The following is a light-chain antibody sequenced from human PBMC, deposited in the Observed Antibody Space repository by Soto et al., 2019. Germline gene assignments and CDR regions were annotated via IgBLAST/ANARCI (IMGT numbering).Light chain of an antibody. CDR1: SSDIGAYNY. CDR2: EAT. J-gene: IGLJ3*02. Sequence: QSALTQPASVSGSPGQSITISCSGTSSDIGAYNYVSWYQQHPGAAPKLMIYEATRRPSGISNRFSGSKSGNTASLTISGLQAEDEADYYCCSFAGSNSWVFGGGTKLTVL. V-gene: IGLV2-14*01. CDR3: CSFAGSNSWV.